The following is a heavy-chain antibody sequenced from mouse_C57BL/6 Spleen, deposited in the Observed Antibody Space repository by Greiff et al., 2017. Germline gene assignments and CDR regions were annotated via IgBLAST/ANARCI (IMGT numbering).Heavy chain of an antibody. V-gene: IGHV1-52*01. CDR3: ARRATLVENWYIDV. Sequence: QVQLQQPGAELVRPGSSVKLSCKASGYTFTSYWMHWVKQRPIQGLEWIGNIDPSDSETHYNQKFKDKATLTVDKSSSTAYMQLSSLTSEDSAVYYCARRATLVENWYIDVWGTGTTVTVAS. J-gene: IGHJ1*03. CDR1: GYTFTSYW. CDR2: IDPSDSET. D-gene: IGHD1-1*01.